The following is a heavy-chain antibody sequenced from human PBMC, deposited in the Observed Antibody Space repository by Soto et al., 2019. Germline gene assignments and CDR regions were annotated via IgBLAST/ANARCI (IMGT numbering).Heavy chain of an antibody. D-gene: IGHD3-10*01. CDR2: ISWNGAAT. V-gene: IGHV3-9*01. CDR1: GFTFDDYA. Sequence: EVQLVESGGGLVQPGGSLRLSCAASGFTFDDYAIHWVRQAPGKGLEWVSGISWNGAATGYMNSVKGRFPISRDNTKNTLYLQMNSLRSEDTAVYYCANLPLYGSGFDCWGQGTLVTVSS. CDR3: ANLPLYGSGFDC. J-gene: IGHJ4*02.